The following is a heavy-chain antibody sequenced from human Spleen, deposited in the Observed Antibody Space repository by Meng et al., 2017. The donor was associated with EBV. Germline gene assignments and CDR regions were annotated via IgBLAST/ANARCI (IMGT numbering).Heavy chain of an antibody. V-gene: IGHV4-61*08. CDR2: IYYSGST. Sequence: VQLQESGPGLVTPSETLSLTCIVSGGSVTSGGYYWSWIRQPPGKGLEWVDYIYYSGSTNYNPSLRNRVTISMDASKNQFSLKLSSVTAADTAVYYCARGALFGYFDYWGQGALVTVSS. J-gene: IGHJ4*02. CDR1: GGSVTSGGYY. CDR3: ARGALFGYFDY. D-gene: IGHD3-3*01.